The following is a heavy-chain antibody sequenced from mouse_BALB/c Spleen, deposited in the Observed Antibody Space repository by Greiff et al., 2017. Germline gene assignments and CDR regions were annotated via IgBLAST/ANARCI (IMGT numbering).Heavy chain of an antibody. CDR2: INPSTGYT. V-gene: IGHV1-7*01. CDR1: GYTFTSYW. CDR3: ARGGMITTRYYYAMDY. Sequence: VQLQQSGAELVKPGASVKMSCKASGYTFTSYWMHWVKQRPGQGLEWIGYINPSTGYTEYNQKFKDKATLTADKSSSTAYMQLSSLTSEDSAVYYCARGGMITTRYYYAMDYWGQGTSVTVSS. D-gene: IGHD2-4*01. J-gene: IGHJ4*01.